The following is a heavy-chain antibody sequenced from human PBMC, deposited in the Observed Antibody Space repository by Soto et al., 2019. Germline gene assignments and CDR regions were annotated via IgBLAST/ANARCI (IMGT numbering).Heavy chain of an antibody. V-gene: IGHV1-69*13. CDR3: ARGLEDYYGSGSYSLGGPKFYAFDI. CDR1: AGTFSSYG. J-gene: IGHJ3*02. D-gene: IGHD3-10*01. CDR2: LIPIFGTA. Sequence: GASVKVSCKASAGTFSSYGFSWVRQAPGQGLEWMGLLIPIFGTANYAQKFQGRVTITADESTRTAYMELSSLRSEDTAVYYCARGLEDYYGSGSYSLGGPKFYAFDIWAQATKVTVSS.